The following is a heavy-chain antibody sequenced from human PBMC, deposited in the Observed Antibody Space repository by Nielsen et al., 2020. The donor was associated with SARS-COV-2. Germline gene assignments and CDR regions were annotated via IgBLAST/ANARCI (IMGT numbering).Heavy chain of an antibody. CDR3: ATLRYSYGWGDYYGMDV. J-gene: IGHJ6*02. V-gene: IGHV3-9*01. Sequence: SPKISCAASGFTFDDYAMHWVRQAPGKGLEWVSGISWNSGSIGYADSVKGRFTIPRDNAKNSLYLQMNSLRAEDTALYYCATLRYSYGWGDYYGMDVWGQGTTVTVSS. D-gene: IGHD5-18*01. CDR1: GFTFDDYA. CDR2: ISWNSGSI.